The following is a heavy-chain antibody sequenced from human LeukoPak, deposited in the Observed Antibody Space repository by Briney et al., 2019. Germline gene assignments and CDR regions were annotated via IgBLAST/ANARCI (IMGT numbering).Heavy chain of an antibody. Sequence: ASVNVSCKVSGSPLTELSIHWVRQAPGEGLEGMGGFDPEAGETIYAQRFQGRVTMNEDISKDTDYMELRRLRSDDTAVYYCTIMQNLSAAGRGAYWFDPWGKGTLVTVSS. CDR1: GSPLTELS. V-gene: IGHV1-24*01. CDR3: TIMQNLSAAGRGAYWFDP. CDR2: FDPEAGET. D-gene: IGHD2-2*01. J-gene: IGHJ5*02.